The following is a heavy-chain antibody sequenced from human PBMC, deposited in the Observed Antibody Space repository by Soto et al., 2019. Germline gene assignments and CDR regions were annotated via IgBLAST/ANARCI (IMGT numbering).Heavy chain of an antibody. Sequence: PGGSLRLSCAGSGFSFGSYEMHWVRQAPGKGLEWVTFTSYDGSINYYADSVKGRFTMSRDNSKNLLYLQMNSLRTEDTAVYYCVRRWKVSYYAVDVWGQGTTVTVSS. CDR2: TSYDGSIN. V-gene: IGHV3-30*04. J-gene: IGHJ6*02. D-gene: IGHD1-1*01. CDR1: GFSFGSYE. CDR3: VRRWKVSYYAVDV.